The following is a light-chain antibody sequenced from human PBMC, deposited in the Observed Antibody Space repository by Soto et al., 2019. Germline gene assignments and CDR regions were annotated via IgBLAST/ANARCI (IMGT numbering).Light chain of an antibody. V-gene: IGLV2-14*01. CDR1: NSDVGGYNY. Sequence: QSALTQPASVSGSPGQSITISCTGTNSDVGGYNYVSWYQQHPGKAPKLMIYEVSNRPSGVSNRFSGSKSGNTASLSISGLQAEDEADYYCSSYTIRGTKVFGTGTKLTVL. J-gene: IGLJ1*01. CDR2: EVS. CDR3: SSYTIRGTKV.